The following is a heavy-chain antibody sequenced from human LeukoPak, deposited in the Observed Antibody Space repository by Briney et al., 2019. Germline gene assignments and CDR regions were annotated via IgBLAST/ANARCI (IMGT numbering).Heavy chain of an antibody. J-gene: IGHJ3*02. D-gene: IGHD3-22*01. Sequence: GGSLRLSCAASGFTFSSYGMHWVRQAPGKGLEWVAVIWYDGSNKYYADSVKGRFTISRDNSKNTLCLQMNSLRAEDTAVYYCARCPRTWYYYDSSGSCIWGQGTMVTVSS. CDR3: ARCPRTWYYYDSSGSCI. CDR2: IWYDGSNK. V-gene: IGHV3-33*01. CDR1: GFTFSSYG.